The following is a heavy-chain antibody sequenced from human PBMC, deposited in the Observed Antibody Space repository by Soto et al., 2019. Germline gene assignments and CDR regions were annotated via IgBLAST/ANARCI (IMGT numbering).Heavy chain of an antibody. Sequence: GGSLRLSCAASGFTLSSYAMSWVRQAPGKGLEWVSAISGSGGSTYYADSVKGRFTISRDNSKNTLYLQMNSLRAEDTAVYYCAKYPYDSSGYYQDYWGQGTLVTVSS. J-gene: IGHJ4*02. D-gene: IGHD3-22*01. CDR3: AKYPYDSSGYYQDY. CDR1: GFTLSSYA. CDR2: ISGSGGST. V-gene: IGHV3-23*01.